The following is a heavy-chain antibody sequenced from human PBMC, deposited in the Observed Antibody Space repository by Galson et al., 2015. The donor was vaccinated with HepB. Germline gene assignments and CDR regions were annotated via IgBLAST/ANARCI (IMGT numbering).Heavy chain of an antibody. Sequence: SVKVSCKASGCTFSSYAISWVRQAPGQGLEWMGRIIPILGIANYAQKFQGRATITADKSTSTDYMEMSSQRSEDTAVYYCARSDNPDYYGSGSSIDYWGPGTLVTVSS. D-gene: IGHD3-10*01. CDR1: GCTFSSYA. CDR3: ARSDNPDYYGSGSSIDY. V-gene: IGHV1-69*04. J-gene: IGHJ4*02. CDR2: IIPILGIA.